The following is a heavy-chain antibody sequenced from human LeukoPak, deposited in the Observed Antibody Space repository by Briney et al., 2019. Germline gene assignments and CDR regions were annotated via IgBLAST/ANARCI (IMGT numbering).Heavy chain of an antibody. Sequence: GASVKVSRKASGYTFTGYYMHWVRQAPGQGLEWMGWINPNSGGTNYAQKFQGRVTMTRDTSISTAYMELSRLRSDDTAVYYCARASRVAVAGNSKAMLGYWGQGTLVTVSS. CDR1: GYTFTGYY. CDR3: ARASRVAVAGNSKAMLGY. V-gene: IGHV1-2*02. J-gene: IGHJ4*02. CDR2: INPNSGGT. D-gene: IGHD6-19*01.